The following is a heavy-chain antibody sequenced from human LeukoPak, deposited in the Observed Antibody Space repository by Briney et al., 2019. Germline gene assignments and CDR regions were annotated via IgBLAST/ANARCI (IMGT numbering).Heavy chain of an antibody. Sequence: GGSLRLSCAASGFTFSNYWMSWVRQAPGKGLEWVANIRPDGSEEFYVDSVKGRFTVSRDNAKNTVYLQMNSLRAEDTAVYYCARVLSGSWDWFDPWGQGTLVTVSS. CDR1: GFTFSNYW. J-gene: IGHJ5*02. CDR2: IRPDGSEE. CDR3: ARVLSGSWDWFDP. V-gene: IGHV3-7*01. D-gene: IGHD3-22*01.